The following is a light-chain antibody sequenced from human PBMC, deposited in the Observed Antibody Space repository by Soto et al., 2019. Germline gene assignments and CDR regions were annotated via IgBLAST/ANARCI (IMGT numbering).Light chain of an antibody. J-gene: IGKJ1*01. CDR1: QSVSNY. V-gene: IGKV3-15*01. CDR3: QQYSNWPPT. Sequence: EIVMTQSPATLSVSPGERATLSCRASQSVSNYLAWYQQKPGQAPRLLIYGASTRATGIPARLTGSGSGTEFTLTISSLQSEDFAVYYCQQYSNWPPTFGQGTKVDI. CDR2: GAS.